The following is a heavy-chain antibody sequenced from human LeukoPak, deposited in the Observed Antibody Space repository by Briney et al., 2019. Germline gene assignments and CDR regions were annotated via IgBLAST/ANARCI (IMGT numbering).Heavy chain of an antibody. CDR1: GYTLTELS. Sequence: ASVKVSCKVSGYTLTELSMHWVRQAPGQGLEWMGWISAYSGNTNYAQNLQGRVTMTTDTSTSTAYMELRSLRSDDTAVYYCARGYDSSGYYYFDYWGQGTLVTVSS. J-gene: IGHJ4*02. D-gene: IGHD3-22*01. CDR2: ISAYSGNT. CDR3: ARGYDSSGYYYFDY. V-gene: IGHV1-18*01.